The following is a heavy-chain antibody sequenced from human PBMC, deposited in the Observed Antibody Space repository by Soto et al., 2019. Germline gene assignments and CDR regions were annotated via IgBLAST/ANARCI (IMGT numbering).Heavy chain of an antibody. J-gene: IGHJ4*02. D-gene: IGHD6-13*01. Sequence: GGSLRLSCEASGFTFVGFDIHCVGQPTGKGLEWVSSIGTAGDTYYAVSVKGRFTISRDNAKNSLSLQMNSLRAGDMAVYFCAKSQEIGTHFFDSWGQGTQVTVSS. CDR3: AKSQEIGTHFFDS. CDR2: IGTAGDT. V-gene: IGHV3-13*01. CDR1: GFTFVGFD.